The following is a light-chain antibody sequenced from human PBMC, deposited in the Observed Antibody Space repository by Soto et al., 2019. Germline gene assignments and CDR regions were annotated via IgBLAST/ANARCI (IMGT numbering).Light chain of an antibody. CDR2: GAS. CDR3: QQYGSSPLT. CDR1: QSVSSSY. J-gene: IGKJ4*01. Sequence: EIVLTQSPGTLSLSQGERATLSCRASQSVSSSYLAWYQQKPGQAPRILIYGASSRSTGIPDRFSGSGSGKDFTLTISRLEPEDFEVYYCQQYGSSPLTFSRGTKVEIK. V-gene: IGKV3-20*01.